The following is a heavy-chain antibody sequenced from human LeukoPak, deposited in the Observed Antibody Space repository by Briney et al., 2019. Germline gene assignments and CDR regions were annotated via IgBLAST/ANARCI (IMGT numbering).Heavy chain of an antibody. CDR3: ARESLFTVAPSAFDI. CDR1: GGSISSYY. D-gene: IGHD6-19*01. CDR2: IYYSGST. J-gene: IGHJ3*02. V-gene: IGHV4-59*01. Sequence: KPSETLSLTCTVSGGSISSYYRSWIRQPPGKGLEWIGYIYYSGSTNYNPSLKSRVTISVDTSKNQFSLKLSSVTAADTAVYYCARESLFTVAPSAFDIWGQGTMVTVSS.